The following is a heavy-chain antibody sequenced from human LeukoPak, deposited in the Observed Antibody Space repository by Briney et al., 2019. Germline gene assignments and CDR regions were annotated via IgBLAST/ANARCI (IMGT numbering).Heavy chain of an antibody. CDR2: IYYSGST. CDR1: GGSISSGDYY. J-gene: IGHJ4*02. V-gene: IGHV4-30-4*08. Sequence: SETLSLTCTVSGGSISSGDYYWSWIRQPPGKGLEWTGYIYYSGSTYYNPSLKSRVTISADTSKNPFSLKLSSVTAAGTAVYYCARNAVSVEWLPLDYWGQGTLVTVSS. D-gene: IGHD3-3*01. CDR3: ARNAVSVEWLPLDY.